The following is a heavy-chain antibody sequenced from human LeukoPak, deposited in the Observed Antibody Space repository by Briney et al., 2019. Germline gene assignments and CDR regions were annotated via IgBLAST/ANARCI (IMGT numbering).Heavy chain of an antibody. V-gene: IGHV4-38-2*01. CDR1: GYSISSGYY. D-gene: IGHD3-3*01. J-gene: IGHJ5*01. Sequence: SETLSLTCAVSGYSISSGYYWGWSRQPPGKGLEWIRSIYHSGSTYYNPSLKSRVTISVDTSKNQFSLKLSSVTAADTAVYYCARQQDFWSGYASGFDSWGQGTLVTVSS. CDR2: IYHSGST. CDR3: ARQQDFWSGYASGFDS.